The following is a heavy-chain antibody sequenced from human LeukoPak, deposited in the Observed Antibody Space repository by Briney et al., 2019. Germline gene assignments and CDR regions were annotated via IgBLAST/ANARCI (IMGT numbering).Heavy chain of an antibody. CDR2: INEDGSIK. V-gene: IGHV3-7*01. CDR3: ARDSGYNAFDI. Sequence: GESLRLSCAASGFTFSTSWMTWVRQAPGKELEWVGNINEDGSIKNYVDSVKGRFTTSRDNAKNALYLQMHSLRADDTAVYYCARDSGYNAFDIWGQGTMVTVSS. D-gene: IGHD5-18*01. CDR1: GFTFSTSW. J-gene: IGHJ3*02.